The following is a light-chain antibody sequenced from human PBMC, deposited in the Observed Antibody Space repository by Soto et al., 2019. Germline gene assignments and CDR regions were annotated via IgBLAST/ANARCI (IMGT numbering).Light chain of an antibody. V-gene: IGLV1-47*01. CDR1: SSNIGSDY. CDR3: AVWDDSLSGWV. Sequence: QAVVTQPPSASGTPGQRVTISCSGSSSNIGSDYVNWYQQLPQTAPKLLIYRNNQRPSGVPDRFSGSKSGTSASLAISGLRSEDEADYYCAVWDDSLSGWVFGGGTKVTVL. J-gene: IGLJ3*02. CDR2: RNN.